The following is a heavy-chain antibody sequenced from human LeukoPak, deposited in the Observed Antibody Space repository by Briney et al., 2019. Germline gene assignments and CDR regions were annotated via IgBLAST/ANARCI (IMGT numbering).Heavy chain of an antibody. CDR2: IRYDGSNK. J-gene: IGHJ4*02. CDR1: GFTFDDYG. Sequence: GGSLRLSCAASGFTFDDYGLSWVRQAPGKGLEWVAFIRYDGSNKYYADSVKGRFTISRDNAKNSLYLQMNSLRAEDTAVYYCARDYYDSSGYYYFDYWGQGTLVTVSS. CDR3: ARDYYDSSGYYYFDY. V-gene: IGHV3-30*02. D-gene: IGHD3-22*01.